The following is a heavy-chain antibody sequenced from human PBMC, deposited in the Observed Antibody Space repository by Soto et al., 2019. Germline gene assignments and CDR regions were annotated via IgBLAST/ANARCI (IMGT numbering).Heavy chain of an antibody. Sequence: QVQLVQSGAEVKKPGASVKGSCKASGYTFTSYGISWVRQAPGQGLEWMGWISAYNGNTNYAQKLQGRVTMTTDTSTSTAYMELRSLRSDDTAMYYCARDGDYYDSSGYYWGWFDPWGQGTLVTVSS. CDR1: GYTFTSYG. CDR2: ISAYNGNT. D-gene: IGHD3-22*01. CDR3: ARDGDYYDSSGYYWGWFDP. J-gene: IGHJ5*02. V-gene: IGHV1-18*01.